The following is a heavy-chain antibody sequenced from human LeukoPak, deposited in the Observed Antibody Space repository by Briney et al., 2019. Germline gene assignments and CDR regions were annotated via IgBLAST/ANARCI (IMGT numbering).Heavy chain of an antibody. J-gene: IGHJ3*02. CDR2: ISVYNGNT. CDR1: GYIFTNYG. Sequence: ASVKVSCKASGYIFTNYGISWVRQAPGQGLEWMGWISVYNGNTNYAQKFQGRVTMTTDTSTSIAYMEVRNLRFDDTAVYYCARSGFQNCSSASCVAFDIWGQGTMVAVSS. D-gene: IGHD2-2*01. V-gene: IGHV1-18*01. CDR3: ARSGFQNCSSASCVAFDI.